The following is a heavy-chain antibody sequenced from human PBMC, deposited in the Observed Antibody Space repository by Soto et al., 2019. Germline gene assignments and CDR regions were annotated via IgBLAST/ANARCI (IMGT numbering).Heavy chain of an antibody. Sequence: GGSLRLSCAASGFTFSSYAMSWVRQAPGKGLEWVSGTSGSGGGTYYTDSVKGRFTISRDNSKNTLYLQMNSLRAEDTAVYHCAKPFCSGGSCYQPTYWYFDLWGRGTLVTVSS. D-gene: IGHD2-15*01. J-gene: IGHJ2*01. CDR3: AKPFCSGGSCYQPTYWYFDL. CDR2: TSGSGGGT. V-gene: IGHV3-23*01. CDR1: GFTFSSYA.